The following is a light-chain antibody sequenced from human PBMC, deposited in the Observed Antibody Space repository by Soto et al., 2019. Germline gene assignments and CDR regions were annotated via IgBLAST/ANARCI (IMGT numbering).Light chain of an antibody. CDR1: QAISNY. J-gene: IGKJ4*02. Sequence: DIQMTQSPSSLSASVGDRVTITCRASQAISNYLAWYQHKPGKVPKLLIYGASTLQSGVPSLFSGSGSGTDFTLTISSLQPEDVATDYCQRYNTAPLTFGGGTKVEIK. CDR2: GAS. CDR3: QRYNTAPLT. V-gene: IGKV1-27*01.